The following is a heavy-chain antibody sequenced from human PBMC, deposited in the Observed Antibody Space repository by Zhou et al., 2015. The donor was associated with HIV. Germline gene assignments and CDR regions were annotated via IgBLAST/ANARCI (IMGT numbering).Heavy chain of an antibody. CDR2: ISTYSGNT. J-gene: IGHJ4*02. V-gene: IGHV1-18*01. CDR1: GYTFTSHG. Sequence: QVQLVQSGAEVKKPGASVKVSCKTSGYTFTSHGITWVRQAPGQGLEWMGWISTYSGNTNYAQKLQGRVTMTTDTSTNTAYMELRSLRSDDTAVYYCARDALMGMPLDYWGQGTLVTVSS. D-gene: IGHD2-2*01. CDR3: ARDALMGMPLDY.